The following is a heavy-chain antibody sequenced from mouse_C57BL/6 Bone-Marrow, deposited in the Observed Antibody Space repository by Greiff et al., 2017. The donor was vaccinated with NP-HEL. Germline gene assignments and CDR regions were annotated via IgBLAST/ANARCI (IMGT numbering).Heavy chain of an antibody. Sequence: QVQLQQSGAELVRPGTSVKVSCKASGYAFTNYLIEWVKQRPGQGLEWIGVINPGSGGTNYNEKFKGKATLTADKSSSTAYMQLSSLTSEDSAVYFGGRVEAVDYCDAMDYWGQGTSVTVSS. CDR3: GRVEAVDYCDAMDY. J-gene: IGHJ4*01. V-gene: IGHV1-54*01. CDR2: INPGSGGT. D-gene: IGHD1-1*01. CDR1: GYAFTNYL.